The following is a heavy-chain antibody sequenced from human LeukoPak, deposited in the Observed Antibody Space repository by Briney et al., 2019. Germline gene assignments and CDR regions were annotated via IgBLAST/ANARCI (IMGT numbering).Heavy chain of an antibody. CDR3: AKTEWELLTGSLDY. J-gene: IGHJ4*02. V-gene: IGHV3-23*01. D-gene: IGHD1-26*01. CDR1: GFTFSSYA. Sequence: GGSLRLSCAASGFTFSSYAMSWVRQAPGKGLEWVSAISGIGGSTYYAYSVRGRFTISRDNSKNTLYLQMNSLRAEDTAVYYCAKTEWELLTGSLDYWGQGTLVTVSS. CDR2: ISGIGGST.